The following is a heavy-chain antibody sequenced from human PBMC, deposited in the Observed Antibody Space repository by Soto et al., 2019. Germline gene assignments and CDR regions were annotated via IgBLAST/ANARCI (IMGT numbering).Heavy chain of an antibody. CDR1: GGSISSGGYY. CDR2: IYYSGST. CDR3: SRLYYYGSGSYYHNWFDP. V-gene: IGHV4-31*03. J-gene: IGHJ5*02. D-gene: IGHD3-10*01. Sequence: PSETLSLTCTVSGGSISSGGYYWSWIRQHPGKGLEWIGYIYYSGSTYYNPSLKSRVTISVDTSKNQFSLKLSSLTAADTAVYYCSRLYYYGSGSYYHNWFDPWGQGTLVTVSS.